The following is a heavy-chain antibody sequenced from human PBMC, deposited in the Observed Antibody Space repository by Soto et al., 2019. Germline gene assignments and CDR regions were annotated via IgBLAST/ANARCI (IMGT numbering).Heavy chain of an antibody. CDR1: GFTFGDYA. J-gene: IGHJ4*02. Sequence: GGSLRLSCTASGFTFGDYAMSWFRQAPGKGLEWVGFIRSKAYGGTTEYAASVKGRFTISRDDSKSIAYLQMNSLKTEDTAVYYCTRERIEYSGYDSGYYFDYWGQGTLVTVSS. CDR3: TRERIEYSGYDSGYYFDY. CDR2: IRSKAYGGTT. V-gene: IGHV3-49*03. D-gene: IGHD5-12*01.